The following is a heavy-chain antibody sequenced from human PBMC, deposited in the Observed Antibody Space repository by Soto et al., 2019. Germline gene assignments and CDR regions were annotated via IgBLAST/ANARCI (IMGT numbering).Heavy chain of an antibody. V-gene: IGHV1-69*02. CDR3: ATSFGSGSQAFDY. CDR1: GDTFNFYT. CDR2: FNPILSFS. D-gene: IGHD3-10*01. J-gene: IGHJ4*02. Sequence: QVQLVQSGADVKKPGSSVKVSYKASGDTFNFYTINWVRQAPGLGLEWMGRFNPILSFSNSALKFQGRVTLTADKSTSTAYMVLSSLRSEDTAIYYCATSFGSGSQAFDYWGQGALVTVSS.